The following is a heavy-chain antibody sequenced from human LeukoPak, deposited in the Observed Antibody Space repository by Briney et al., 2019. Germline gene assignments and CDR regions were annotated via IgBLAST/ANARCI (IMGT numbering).Heavy chain of an antibody. CDR3: ARGDSYYGSGSYLNDY. V-gene: IGHV1-8*01. CDR2: MNPNIGNT. J-gene: IGHJ4*02. Sequence: ASVKVSCKASGYTFTSYDINWVRQSTGQGLEWKGWMNPNIGNTGYAQKFQGRVTMTRNTSISTAYMELSSLRSEDTAVYYCARGDSYYGSGSYLNDYWGQGTLVTVSS. CDR1: GYTFTSYD. D-gene: IGHD3-10*01.